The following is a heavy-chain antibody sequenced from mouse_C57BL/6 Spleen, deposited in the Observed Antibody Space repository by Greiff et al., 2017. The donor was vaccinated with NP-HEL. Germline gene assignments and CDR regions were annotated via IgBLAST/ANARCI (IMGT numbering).Heavy chain of an antibody. CDR2: INPSTGGT. CDR3: ARGEIRTTGDY. V-gene: IGHV1-42*01. D-gene: IGHD1-1*01. Sequence: VQLQQSGPELVKPGASVKISCKASGYSFTGYYMNWVKQSPEKSLEWIGEINPSTGGTTYNQKFKAKATLTVDKSSSTAYMQLKSLTSEDSAVYYCARGEIRTTGDYWGQGTTLTVSS. J-gene: IGHJ2*01. CDR1: GYSFTGYY.